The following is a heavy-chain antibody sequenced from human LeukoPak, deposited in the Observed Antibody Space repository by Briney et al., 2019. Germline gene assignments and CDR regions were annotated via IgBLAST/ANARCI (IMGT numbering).Heavy chain of an antibody. CDR3: ARDKDGYFDY. J-gene: IGHJ4*02. Sequence: SQTLSLTCGVSGGSISSGDFSWAWIRQPPGRGLEWIGSIYQSGGTYYNPSLKSRVTISVDTSKNQFSLKLSSVTAADTAVYYCARDKDGYFDYWGQGTLVTVSS. CDR2: IYQSGGT. CDR1: GGSISSGDFS. V-gene: IGHV4-30-2*05.